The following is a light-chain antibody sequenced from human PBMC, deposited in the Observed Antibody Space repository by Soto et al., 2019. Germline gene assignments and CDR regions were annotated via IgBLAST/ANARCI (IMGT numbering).Light chain of an antibody. V-gene: IGKV3-15*01. CDR3: QQYYHWPRT. CDR2: GAS. J-gene: IGKJ1*01. CDR1: QSVSSN. Sequence: EIVMTQSPATLSVSPGERATLSCRASQSVSSNLAWYQQKPGQAPRFLIYGASTRATGIPARFSGSGSGTEFTLTISSLQSEDFAVYYCQQYYHWPRTFGQGTKVDI.